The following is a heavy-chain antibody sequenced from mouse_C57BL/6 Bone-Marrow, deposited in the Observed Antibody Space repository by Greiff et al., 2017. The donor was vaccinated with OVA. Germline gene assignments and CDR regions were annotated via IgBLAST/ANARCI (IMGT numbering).Heavy chain of an antibody. J-gene: IGHJ4*01. V-gene: IGHV5-17*01. CDR1: GFTFSDYG. CDR3: ASTVVADYYAMDY. Sequence: DVKLVESGGGLVKPGGSLKLSCAASGFTFSDYGMHWVRQAPEKGLEWVAYISSGSSTIYYADTVKGRFTISRDNSKTTLFLQMTSLRSEDTSMYYCASTVVADYYAMDYWGQGTSVTVSS. D-gene: IGHD1-1*01. CDR2: ISSGSSTI.